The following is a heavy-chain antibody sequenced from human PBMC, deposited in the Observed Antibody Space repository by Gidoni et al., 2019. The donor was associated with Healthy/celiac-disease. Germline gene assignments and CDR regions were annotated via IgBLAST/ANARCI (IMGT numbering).Heavy chain of an antibody. Sequence: QVQLVESGGGVVQPGRALRLSCAASGVTFSSYGMHWVRQAPGQGVEWVSVISYDGSNKYYADSVKGRFNISRDNSKNTLYLQMNSLRAEDTAVYYCARDGGYSGYDIGTLDYWGQGTLFTVSS. J-gene: IGHJ4*02. V-gene: IGHV3-30*03. CDR3: ARDGGYSGYDIGTLDY. D-gene: IGHD5-12*01. CDR2: ISYDGSNK. CDR1: GVTFSSYG.